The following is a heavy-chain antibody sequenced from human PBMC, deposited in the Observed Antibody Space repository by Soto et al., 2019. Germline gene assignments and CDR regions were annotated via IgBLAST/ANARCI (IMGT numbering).Heavy chain of an antibody. CDR3: AREGSIAARRGGFDY. Sequence: SHTLTLIGTISGGSISSNSAAWNWIRQSPSRGLEWLGRTYYRSKWYNDYAVSVKSRITINPDTSKNQFSLQLNSVTPEDTAVYYCAREGSIAARRGGFDYWGQGTLVTVSS. D-gene: IGHD6-6*01. V-gene: IGHV6-1*01. CDR2: TYYRSKWYN. J-gene: IGHJ4*02. CDR1: GGSISSNSAA.